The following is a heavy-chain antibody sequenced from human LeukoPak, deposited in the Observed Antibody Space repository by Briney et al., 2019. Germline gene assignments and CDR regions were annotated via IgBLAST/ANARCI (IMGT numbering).Heavy chain of an antibody. CDR2: IIPIFGTA. CDR3: ARGFGFGENNWFDP. CDR1: GGTFSSYA. D-gene: IGHD3-10*01. V-gene: IGHV1-69*05. J-gene: IGHJ5*02. Sequence: GSSVMVSCKASGGTFSSYAISWVRQDPGQGLEWMGGIIPIFGTANYAQKLQGRVTMTTDTSTSTAYMELRSLRSDDTAVYYCARGFGFGENNWFDPWGQGTLVTVSS.